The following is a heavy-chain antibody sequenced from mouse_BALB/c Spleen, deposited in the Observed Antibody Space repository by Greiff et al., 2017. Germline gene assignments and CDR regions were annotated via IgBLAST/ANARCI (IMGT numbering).Heavy chain of an antibody. CDR3: ARKLGPYYYAMDY. J-gene: IGHJ4*01. CDR1: GYTFTDYY. D-gene: IGHD4-1*01. V-gene: IGHV1-77*01. CDR2: IYPGSGNT. Sequence: QVQLKESGAELARPGASVKLSCKASGYTFTDYYINWVKQRTGQGLEWIGEIYPGSGNTYYNEKFKGKATLTADKSSSTAYMQLSSLTSEDSAVYFCARKLGPYYYAMDYWGQGTSVTVSS.